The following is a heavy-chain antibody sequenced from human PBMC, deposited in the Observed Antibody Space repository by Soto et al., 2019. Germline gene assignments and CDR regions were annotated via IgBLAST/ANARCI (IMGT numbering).Heavy chain of an antibody. V-gene: IGHV1-69*13. CDR3: AELSGSYKSFDY. J-gene: IGHJ4*02. D-gene: IGHD1-26*01. CDR2: IIPIFGTA. Sequence: ASVKVSCKASGGTFSSYAISWVRQAPGQGLEWMGGIIPIFGTANYAQKFQGRVTITADESTSTAYMELSSLRSEDTAVYYCAELSGSYKSFDYWGQGTLVTVSS. CDR1: GGTFSSYA.